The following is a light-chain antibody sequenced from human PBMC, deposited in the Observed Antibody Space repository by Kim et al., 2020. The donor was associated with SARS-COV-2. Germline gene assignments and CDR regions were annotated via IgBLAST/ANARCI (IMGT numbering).Light chain of an antibody. J-gene: IGKJ1*01. CDR3: QQRTHWPRT. V-gene: IGKV3-11*01. CDR1: QSVNRQ. CDR2: DAS. Sequence: LSPGERATLSCRASQSVNRQLGWYQQKPGQAPRLLIYDASTRATGIPARFSGSGSGTDFTLTISSLEPEDVAVYFCQQRTHWPRTFGQGTKVDIK.